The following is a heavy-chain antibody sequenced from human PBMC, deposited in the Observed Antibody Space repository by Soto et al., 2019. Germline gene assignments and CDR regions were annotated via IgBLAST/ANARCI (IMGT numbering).Heavy chain of an antibody. CDR3: AGSGSYYHLYYFDY. V-gene: IGHV4-59*01. CDR2: IYYSGST. J-gene: IGHJ4*02. Sequence: GSLRLSCAASGFTFSSYAMSWIRQPPGKGLEWIGYIYYSGSTNYNPSLKSRVTISVDTSKNQFSLKLSSVTAADTAVYYCAGSGSYYHLYYFDYWGQGTLVTVSS. CDR1: GFTFSSYA. D-gene: IGHD1-26*01.